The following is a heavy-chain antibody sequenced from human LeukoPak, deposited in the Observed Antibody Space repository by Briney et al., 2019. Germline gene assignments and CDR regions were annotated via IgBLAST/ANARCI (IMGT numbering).Heavy chain of an antibody. Sequence: ASVKVSCRDSGVTSSKYIITWVRQVPGQGLEWMGEINPVSGSVKYAQKFQGRATITADESASTAFIELSSLTSEDTAVYYFYYMDVWGSGTAVTVSS. V-gene: IGHV1-69*13. CDR1: GVTSSKYI. CDR2: INPVSGSV. J-gene: IGHJ6*03. CDR3: YYMDV.